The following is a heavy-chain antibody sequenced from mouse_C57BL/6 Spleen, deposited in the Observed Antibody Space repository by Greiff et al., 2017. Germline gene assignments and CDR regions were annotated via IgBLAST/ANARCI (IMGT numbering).Heavy chain of an antibody. CDR2: IYPGDGDT. D-gene: IGHD3-2*02. CDR3: ARGGDSSGYGY. V-gene: IGHV1-80*01. J-gene: IGHJ2*01. CDR1: GYAFRSYW. Sequence: QVQLKQSGAELVKPGASVKISCKASGYAFRSYWMNWVKQRPGKGLEWIGQIYPGDGDTNYNGKFKGKATLTADKSSSTAYMQLSSLTSEDSAVYFCARGGDSSGYGYWGQGTTLTVSS.